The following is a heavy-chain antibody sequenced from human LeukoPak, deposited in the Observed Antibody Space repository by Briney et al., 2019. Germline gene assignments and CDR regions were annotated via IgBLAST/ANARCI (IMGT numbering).Heavy chain of an antibody. CDR1: GFTVSSNY. CDR2: IYSGGST. J-gene: IGHJ6*03. V-gene: IGHV3-66*01. CDR3: ARDNYYYYTDV. Sequence: GGSLRLSCAASGFTVSSNYMSWVRQPPGKGLEWVSVIYSGGSTYYADSVKGRFTISRDNSKNTLYLQMNSLRAEDTAVYYCARDNYYYYTDVWGKGTTVTISS.